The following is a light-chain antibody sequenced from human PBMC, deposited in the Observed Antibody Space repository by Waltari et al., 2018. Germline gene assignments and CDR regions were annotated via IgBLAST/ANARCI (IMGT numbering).Light chain of an antibody. CDR3: QNYVRLPAT. Sequence: EIVLTQSPDTLSLSPGERGTLSCRASQSVGRSLTWYQQKPGQAPRLLIYDASRRAPGIPDRFSGSGSGADFSLTISILEPEDFAVYYCQNYVRLPATFGQGTKVEIK. V-gene: IGKV3-20*01. CDR2: DAS. J-gene: IGKJ1*01. CDR1: QSVGRS.